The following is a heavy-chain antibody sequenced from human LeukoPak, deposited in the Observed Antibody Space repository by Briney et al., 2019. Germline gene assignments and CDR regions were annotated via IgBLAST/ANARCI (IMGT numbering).Heavy chain of an antibody. V-gene: IGHV3-30*02. D-gene: IGHD6-19*01. CDR1: GFTFSSYS. Sequence: GGSLRLSCAASGFTFSSYSMNWVRQAPGKGLEWVSFIRYDESNKSYADSVKGRFTISRDNSKNTLYLQMNSLRAEDTAVYYCVKDWSYSGWSYYFDYWGQGTLVTVSS. CDR3: VKDWSYSGWSYYFDY. CDR2: IRYDESNK. J-gene: IGHJ4*02.